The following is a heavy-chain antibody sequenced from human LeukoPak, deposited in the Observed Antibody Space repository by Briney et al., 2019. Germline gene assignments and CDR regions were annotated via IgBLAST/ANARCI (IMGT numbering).Heavy chain of an antibody. J-gene: IGHJ4*02. CDR1: GYTFSDYY. D-gene: IGHD5-12*01. Sequence: ASVKVSCKASGYTFSDYYIQWVRQAPGQGLEWMGWINPKNGGTKYAQKFQGRVTLTRDTSIRTAYMELSSLRSDDTAVYYCASMRGYSGYDLNYWGQGTLVTVSS. CDR3: ASMRGYSGYDLNY. V-gene: IGHV1-2*02. CDR2: INPKNGGT.